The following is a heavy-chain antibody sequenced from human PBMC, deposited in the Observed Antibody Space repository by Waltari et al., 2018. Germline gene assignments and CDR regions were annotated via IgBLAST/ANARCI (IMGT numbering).Heavy chain of an antibody. D-gene: IGHD4-17*01. CDR3: ARVLTTVTTHVPEYYYYGMDV. V-gene: IGHV3-7*01. J-gene: IGHJ6*02. Sequence: RGLEWVANIKQDGREKYYVDSVKGRFTISRDNAKISLYLQMNSLRAEDTAVYYCARVLTTVTTHVPEYYYYGMDVWGQGTTVTVSS. CDR2: IKQDGREK.